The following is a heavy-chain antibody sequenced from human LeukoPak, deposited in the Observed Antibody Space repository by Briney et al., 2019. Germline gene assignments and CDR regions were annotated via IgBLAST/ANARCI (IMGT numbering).Heavy chain of an antibody. CDR1: GYTFTSYG. CDR3: ARVGPTDTAMAYYFDY. V-gene: IGHV1-18*01. CDR2: ISAYNGNT. J-gene: IGHJ4*02. D-gene: IGHD5-18*01. Sequence: ASVKVSCKASGYTFTSYGISWVRQAPGQGLEWMGWISAYNGNTNYAQKLQGRVTMTTDTSTSTAYMELRSLRSDDTAVYYCARVGPTDTAMAYYFDYWGQGTLVTVSS.